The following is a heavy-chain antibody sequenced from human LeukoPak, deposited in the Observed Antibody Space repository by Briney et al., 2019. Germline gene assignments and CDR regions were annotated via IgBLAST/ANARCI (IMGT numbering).Heavy chain of an antibody. V-gene: IGHV1-8*01. CDR3: ARGPAAASTFWFDP. CDR2: MNPNSGNT. J-gene: IGHJ5*02. CDR1: GYTFTSYD. D-gene: IGHD6-13*01. Sequence: ASVKVSCKASGYTFTSYDINWVRQATGQGLEWMGWMNPNSGNTGYAQKFQGRVTITADESTSTAYMELSSLRSEDTAVYYCARGPAAASTFWFDPWGQGTLVTVSS.